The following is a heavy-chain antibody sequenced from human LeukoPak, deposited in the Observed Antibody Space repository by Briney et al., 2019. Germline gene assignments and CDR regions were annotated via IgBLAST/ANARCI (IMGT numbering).Heavy chain of an antibody. CDR1: GFTFSSYE. Sequence: PGGSLRLSCAASGFTFSSYEMNWVRQAPGKGLEWVSYISSRGSTIYYADSVKVRFTISRDNAKNSLYLQMNSLRAEDTAVYYCARDRSGWPSFDIWGQGTMVTVSS. J-gene: IGHJ3*02. CDR2: ISSRGSTI. V-gene: IGHV3-48*03. CDR3: ARDRSGWPSFDI. D-gene: IGHD6-19*01.